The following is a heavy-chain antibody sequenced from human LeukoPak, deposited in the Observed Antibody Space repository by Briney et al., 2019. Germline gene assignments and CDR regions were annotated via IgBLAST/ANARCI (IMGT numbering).Heavy chain of an antibody. Sequence: GGSLRLSCAASGFTFDSFAMSWVRQAPGKGLEWLSAISGSGASTYYGGSVKGRFTISRDNSRDTLYLQMDSLRAEGTAVYYCAKRPTTVTTFGRDYWGQGTLVTVSS. CDR3: AKRPTTVTTFGRDY. CDR1: GFTFDSFA. CDR2: ISGSGAST. D-gene: IGHD4-17*01. V-gene: IGHV3-23*01. J-gene: IGHJ4*02.